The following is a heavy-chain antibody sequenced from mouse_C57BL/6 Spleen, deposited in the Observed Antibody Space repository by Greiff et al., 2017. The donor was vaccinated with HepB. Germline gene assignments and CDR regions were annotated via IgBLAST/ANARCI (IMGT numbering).Heavy chain of an antibody. Sequence: VKLMESGPGLVQPSQSLSITCTVSGFSLTSYGVHWVRQSPGKGLEWLGVIWSGGSTDYNAAFISRLSISKDNSKSQVFFKMNSLQADDTAIYYCARAVYGSSYDAMDYWGQGTSVTVSS. D-gene: IGHD1-1*01. CDR3: ARAVYGSSYDAMDY. CDR2: IWSGGST. CDR1: GFSLTSYG. J-gene: IGHJ4*01. V-gene: IGHV2-2*01.